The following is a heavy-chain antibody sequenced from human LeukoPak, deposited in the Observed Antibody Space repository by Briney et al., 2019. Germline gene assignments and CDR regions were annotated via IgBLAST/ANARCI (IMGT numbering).Heavy chain of an antibody. J-gene: IGHJ4*02. CDR1: GASISDSDFF. CDR3: ARHVLYSSGWAWESFDY. V-gene: IGHV4-39*01. CDR2: IYYSGST. D-gene: IGHD6-19*01. Sequence: SETLSLTCTVSGASISDSDFFWAWVRQPPGKGLEWIGSIYYSGSTYYNPSLKSRVTISVDTSKNQFSLKLSSVTAADTAVYYCARHVLYSSGWAWESFDYWGQGTLVTVSS.